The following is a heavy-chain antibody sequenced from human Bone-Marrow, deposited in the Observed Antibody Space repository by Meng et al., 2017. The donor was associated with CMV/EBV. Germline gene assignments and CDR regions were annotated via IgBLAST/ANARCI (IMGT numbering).Heavy chain of an antibody. CDR1: GYTLTDYY. CDR3: ARSSGWSRFDY. J-gene: IGHJ4*02. CDR2: INPNTDT. V-gene: IGHV1-2*02. D-gene: IGHD6-19*01. Sequence: VQLVQSGAEVQNPAASVKVFCKASGYTLTDYYIHWVRQAPGQWLEWMGWINPNTDTNYAQNFQGRVTMTRDMSINTAYMELSRLTSGDTAVYYCARSSGWSRFDYWGQGTLVTVSS.